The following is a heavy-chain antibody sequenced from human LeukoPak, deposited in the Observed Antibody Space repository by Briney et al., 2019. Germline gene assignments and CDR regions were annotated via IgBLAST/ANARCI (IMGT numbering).Heavy chain of an antibody. CDR3: AKDRGFGELFGYFDY. J-gene: IGHJ4*02. Sequence: GGTLRLSCAASGFTFSSYGMSWVRQAPGKGLEWVSAISGSGGSTYYAGSVKGRFTISRDNSKNTLYLQMNSLRAEDTAVYYCAKDRGFGELFGYFDYWGQGTLVTVSS. CDR2: ISGSGGST. D-gene: IGHD3-10*01. CDR1: GFTFSSYG. V-gene: IGHV3-23*01.